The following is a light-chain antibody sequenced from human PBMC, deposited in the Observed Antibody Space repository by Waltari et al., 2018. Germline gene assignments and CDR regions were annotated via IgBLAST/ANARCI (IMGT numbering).Light chain of an antibody. J-gene: IGLJ3*02. CDR1: SSDVGAYDY. Sequence: QSALTQPASVSGSPGQSITISCTGTSSDVGAYDYVSCYQPHPGKAPTLLIYDVSDRPSGVSERCSGSKSVNTASLTISGLQAEDEGYDYCSSYSSSSTLAVVFGGGTKLTVL. CDR3: SSYSSSSTLAVV. V-gene: IGLV2-14*03. CDR2: DVS.